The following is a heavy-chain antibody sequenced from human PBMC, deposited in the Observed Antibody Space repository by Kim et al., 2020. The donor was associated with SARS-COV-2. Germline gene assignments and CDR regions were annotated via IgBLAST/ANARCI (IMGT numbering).Heavy chain of an antibody. D-gene: IGHD3-10*01. CDR3: ARDLYGSGNVDV. J-gene: IGHJ6*02. Sequence: NYAQKLQGRVTMTTDTSTSTAYMELRSLRSDDTAVYYCARDLYGSGNVDVWGQGTTVTVSS. V-gene: IGHV1-18*01.